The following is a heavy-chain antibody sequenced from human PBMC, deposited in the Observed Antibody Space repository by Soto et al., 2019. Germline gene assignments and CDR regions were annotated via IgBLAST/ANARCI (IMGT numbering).Heavy chain of an antibody. Sequence: QVQLVQSGAEVKKPGSSVKVSCKASGGTFSSYAISWVRQAPGQGLEWMGGIIPIFGTANYAQKFQGRVTITADESTSTAYMELSSLRSEDTAVYYCARGSDYYDSSGYYYPFDYWRQGTLVTVSS. V-gene: IGHV1-69*01. CDR1: GGTFSSYA. CDR3: ARGSDYYDSSGYYYPFDY. CDR2: IIPIFGTA. D-gene: IGHD3-22*01. J-gene: IGHJ4*02.